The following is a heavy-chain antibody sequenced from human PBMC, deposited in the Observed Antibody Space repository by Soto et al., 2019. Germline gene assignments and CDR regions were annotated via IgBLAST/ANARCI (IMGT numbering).Heavy chain of an antibody. D-gene: IGHD4-17*01. J-gene: IGHJ5*02. CDR1: GGTFSSYA. Sequence: RASVKVSCKASGGTFSSYAISWVRQAPGQGLEWMGGIIPIFGTANYAQKFQGRVTITADESTSTAYMELSSLRSEDTAVYYCARDSGPGDYGDYDDWFDPWGQGTLVTAPQ. CDR3: ARDSGPGDYGDYDDWFDP. CDR2: IIPIFGTA. V-gene: IGHV1-69*13.